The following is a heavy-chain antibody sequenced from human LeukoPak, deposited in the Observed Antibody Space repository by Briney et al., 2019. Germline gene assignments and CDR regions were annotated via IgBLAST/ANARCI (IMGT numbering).Heavy chain of an antibody. D-gene: IGHD3-22*01. Sequence: ASVKVSCKASGYTFTSYYIHWVRQAPGQGLEWMGIFNPGGGGTSYAQKFQGRVTMTMDTSTSTVYMELSSLRSEDTAVYYCARGGDYYDSSGYQYAATHWGQGTLVTVSS. V-gene: IGHV1-46*01. CDR3: ARGGDYYDSSGYQYAATH. CDR2: FNPGGGGT. CDR1: GYTFTSYY. J-gene: IGHJ4*02.